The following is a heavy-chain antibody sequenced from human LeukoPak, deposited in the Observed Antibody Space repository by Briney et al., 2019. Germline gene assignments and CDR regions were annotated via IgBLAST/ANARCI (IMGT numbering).Heavy chain of an antibody. Sequence: GASVKLSCKTSGYTFTDCFIHWVRQAPGQGLEWMGWINPKSGGTFYAQRLQGRVIMTMDTSVTTAYMELTRLTSDDTAVYYCATLGGHSLAAQNGYWGQGTLVSVSS. J-gene: IGHJ4*02. D-gene: IGHD3-16*01. CDR2: INPKSGGT. CDR1: GYTFTDCF. CDR3: ATLGGHSLAAQNGY. V-gene: IGHV1-2*02.